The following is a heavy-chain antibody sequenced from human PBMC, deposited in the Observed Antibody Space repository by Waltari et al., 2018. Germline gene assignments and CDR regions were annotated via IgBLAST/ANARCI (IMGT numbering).Heavy chain of an antibody. CDR2: IYHSGST. CDR3: ARDHMGAKNY. D-gene: IGHD1-26*01. J-gene: IGHJ4*02. V-gene: IGHV4-38-2*02. Sequence: QVQLQESGPGLVKPSEPLSLTCAVSGYSISSGYYWGWIRQPPGKGLEWIGSIYHSGSTYYNPSLKSRVTISVDTSKNQFSLKLSSVTAADTAVYYCARDHMGAKNYWGQGTLVTVSS. CDR1: GYSISSGYY.